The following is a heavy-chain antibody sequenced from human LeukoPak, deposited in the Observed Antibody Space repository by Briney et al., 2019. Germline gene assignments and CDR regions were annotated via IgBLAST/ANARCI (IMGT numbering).Heavy chain of an antibody. CDR3: ARYYCSTITCYNFDY. V-gene: IGHV4-34*01. Sequence: SETLSLTCAVYGGSFSGYYWSWIRQPPGKGLEWIGEINHSGSTNYNPSLKSRVAISVDTSKNQFSLKLRSVTAADTAVYYCARYYCSTITCYNFDYWGQGTLVTVSS. CDR2: INHSGST. CDR1: GGSFSGYY. D-gene: IGHD2-2*02. J-gene: IGHJ4*02.